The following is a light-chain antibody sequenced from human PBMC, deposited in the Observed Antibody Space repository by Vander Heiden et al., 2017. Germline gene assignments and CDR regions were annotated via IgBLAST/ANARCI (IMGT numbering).Light chain of an antibody. J-gene: IGKJ2*01. CDR2: AAS. V-gene: IGKV1-39*01. CDR1: QSISSY. Sequence: IHVTQSPSSMSASVGDRVTITCRASQSISSYLNWYQQKPGKAPKLLIYAASSLQSGVPSRFSGSGSGTEFTLTISSLQPEDFATYYCQQSYSTPYTFGQGTKLEIK. CDR3: QQSYSTPYT.